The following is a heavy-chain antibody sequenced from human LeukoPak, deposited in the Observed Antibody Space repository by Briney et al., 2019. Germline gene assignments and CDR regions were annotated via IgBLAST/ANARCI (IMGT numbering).Heavy chain of an antibody. V-gene: IGHV3-30*04. CDR3: AKGVGFGSGSYFDY. Sequence: PGGSLRLSCAASGFTFSSYAMHWVRQAPGKGLEWVALISYDGSNKNYADSVKGRFTISRDNSKNTLYLQMNSLRAEDTAVYYCAKGVGFGSGSYFDYWGQGTLVTVSS. D-gene: IGHD3-10*01. CDR1: GFTFSSYA. CDR2: ISYDGSNK. J-gene: IGHJ4*02.